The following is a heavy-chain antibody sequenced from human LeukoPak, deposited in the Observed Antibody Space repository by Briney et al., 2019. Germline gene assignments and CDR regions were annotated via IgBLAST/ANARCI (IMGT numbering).Heavy chain of an antibody. D-gene: IGHD3-10*01. CDR2: ITGDVGTT. Sequence: HSGGSLTLLCAASGFTFDDYAVYWVRQAPGEGLECVSFITGDVGTTYYADSVKGRFTTSRDNSKHSLFLEMNSLRTEDTALYYCTRGPGGRGFDYWGHGTLVTVSS. V-gene: IGHV3-43*02. J-gene: IGHJ4*01. CDR3: TRGPGGRGFDY. CDR1: GFTFDDYA.